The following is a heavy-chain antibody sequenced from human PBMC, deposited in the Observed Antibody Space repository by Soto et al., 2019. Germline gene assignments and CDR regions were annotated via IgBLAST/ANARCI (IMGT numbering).Heavy chain of an antibody. CDR3: AKCCSGGSCYDY. CDR1: GFPFSSYA. J-gene: IGHJ4*02. Sequence: GGSMRLSCAASGFPFSSYAMSWVRQAPGKGLEWVSAISGSGGSTYYADSVKGRFTISRDNSKNTLYLQMNSLRAEDTAVYYCAKCCSGGSCYDYWGQGTLVTVSS. CDR2: ISGSGGST. D-gene: IGHD2-15*01. V-gene: IGHV3-23*01.